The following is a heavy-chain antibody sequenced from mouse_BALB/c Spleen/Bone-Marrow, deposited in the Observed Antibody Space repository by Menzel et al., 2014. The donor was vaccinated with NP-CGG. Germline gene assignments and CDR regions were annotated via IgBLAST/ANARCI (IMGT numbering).Heavy chain of an antibody. V-gene: IGHV14-3*02. CDR2: IDPANGNT. CDR1: GFNIKDTY. Sequence: EVQLQQSGAELVKPGASVKLSCTASGFNIKDTYMHWVKQRPEQGLEWIGRIDPANGNTKYDPKFQGKATITADTSSNTAYLQLSSLTSGDTAVYYCARGLLQYYYAMDYWGQGTSVTVSS. CDR3: ARGLLQYYYAMDY. J-gene: IGHJ4*01. D-gene: IGHD2-3*01.